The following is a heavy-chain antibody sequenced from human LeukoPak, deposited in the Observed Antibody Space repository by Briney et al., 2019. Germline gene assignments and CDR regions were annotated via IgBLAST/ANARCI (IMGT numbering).Heavy chain of an antibody. D-gene: IGHD3/OR15-3a*01. Sequence: GGSLRLSCAASGFTLSDYYMSWIRQAPGKGLEWVSYSSSSGSTIYYADSVKGRFAISRDNAKNSLYLQMNSLRAEDTVVYYCARRRDFIDYWGQGTLVTVSS. CDR1: GFTLSDYY. J-gene: IGHJ4*02. CDR3: ARRRDFIDY. CDR2: SSSSGSTI. V-gene: IGHV3-11*01.